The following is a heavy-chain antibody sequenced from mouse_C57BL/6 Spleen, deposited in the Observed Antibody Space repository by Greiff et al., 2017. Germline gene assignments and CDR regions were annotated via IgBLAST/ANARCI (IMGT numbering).Heavy chain of an antibody. CDR3: ARITTIVYWYFDV. Sequence: QVQLQQPGAELVKPGASVKLSCKASGYTFTSYWMHWVKQRPGQGLEWIGMIHPNSGSTNYNEKFKSKATLTVDKSSSTAYMQLSSLTSEDSAVYDCARITTIVYWYFDVWGTGTTVTVSS. D-gene: IGHD1-1*01. CDR2: IHPNSGST. V-gene: IGHV1-64*01. J-gene: IGHJ1*03. CDR1: GYTFTSYW.